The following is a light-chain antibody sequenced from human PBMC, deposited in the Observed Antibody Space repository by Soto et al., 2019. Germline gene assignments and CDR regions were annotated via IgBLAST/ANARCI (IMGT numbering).Light chain of an antibody. CDR2: AAS. Sequence: DLQMTQSPSSLSASVGDRVTITCRASQSISYYVNWYQQQPGRAPKLLISAASTLRGGAPSRFSGSGSGTDFTLTISNLQPEDFTTYYCQQSFSTPITFGQGTRLDIK. CDR3: QQSFSTPIT. J-gene: IGKJ5*01. V-gene: IGKV1-39*01. CDR1: QSISYY.